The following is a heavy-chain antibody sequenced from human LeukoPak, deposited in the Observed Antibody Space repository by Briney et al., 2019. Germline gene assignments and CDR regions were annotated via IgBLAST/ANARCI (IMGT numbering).Heavy chain of an antibody. Sequence: GGSLRLSCAASGFTFSSYSMNWVRQAPGKGLEWVSSISSSSSYIYYADSVKGRFTISRDNAKNSLYLQMNSLRAEDTAVYYCARSAYYYDSNGYYFYWGQGTLVTVSS. J-gene: IGHJ4*02. CDR1: GFTFSSYS. V-gene: IGHV3-21*01. D-gene: IGHD3-22*01. CDR3: ARSAYYYDSNGYYFY. CDR2: ISSSSSYI.